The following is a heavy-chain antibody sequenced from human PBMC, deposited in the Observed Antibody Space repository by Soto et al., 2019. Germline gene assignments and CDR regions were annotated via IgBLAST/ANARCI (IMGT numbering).Heavy chain of an antibody. Sequence: SETLSLTCTVSGGSISSYYWSWIRQPPGKGPGWIGYIYYRGSTNYNPSLKSRVTISVXXXXXXFXLXLXXVTAAXTAVHYCARGYYYDSSGSADAFDIWGQGTMVT. CDR2: IYYRGST. CDR3: ARGYYYDSSGSADAFDI. D-gene: IGHD3-22*01. CDR1: GGSISSYY. V-gene: IGHV4-59*01. J-gene: IGHJ3*02.